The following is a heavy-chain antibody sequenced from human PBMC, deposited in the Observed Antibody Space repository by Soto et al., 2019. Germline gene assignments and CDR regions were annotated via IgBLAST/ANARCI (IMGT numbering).Heavy chain of an antibody. V-gene: IGHV3-23*01. J-gene: IGHJ3*02. CDR2: ISGSGGST. D-gene: IGHD2-15*01. CDR1: GFTFSSYA. Sequence: LRLSCAASGFTFSSYAMSWVRQAPGKGLEWVSAISGSGGSTYYADSVKGRFTISRDNSKNTLYLQMNSLTGADTAVYYCASAKAVVAAALGIWGQGTMVTVSS. CDR3: ASAKAVVAAALGI.